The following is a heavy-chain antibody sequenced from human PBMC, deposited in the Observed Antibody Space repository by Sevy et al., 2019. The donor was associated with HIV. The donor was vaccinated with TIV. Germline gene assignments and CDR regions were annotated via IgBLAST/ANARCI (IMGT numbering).Heavy chain of an antibody. CDR2: ISSDVIRK. CDR3: GRDARADAAVPDY. V-gene: IGHV3-30*09. CDR1: GFNFSTYV. J-gene: IGHJ4*02. D-gene: IGHD6-25*01. Sequence: GGSLRLSCLVSGFNFSTYVMHWVRQAPGKGLEWMAVISSDVIRKYYGASVRGRFAISRDNSNNTLSLQMNSLRIEDTAVYYCGRDARADAAVPDYWGQGTLVTVSS.